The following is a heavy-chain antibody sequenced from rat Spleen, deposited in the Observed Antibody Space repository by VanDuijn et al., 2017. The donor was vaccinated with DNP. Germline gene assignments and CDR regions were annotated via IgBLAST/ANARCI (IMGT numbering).Heavy chain of an antibody. CDR1: GFTFSDYY. CDR2: ISYNGGSP. V-gene: IGHV5-7*01. CDR3: ARHRYTYYVVMDA. J-gene: IGHJ4*01. Sequence: EVLLVESDGGLVQPGRSLKLSCAVSGFTFSDYYMAWVRQAPAKGLEWVATISYNGGSPYYRDSVKGRFTISRDNAKSTLYLQMDSLRSEDTATYYCARHRYTYYVVMDAWGQGASVTVSS. D-gene: IGHD1-9*01.